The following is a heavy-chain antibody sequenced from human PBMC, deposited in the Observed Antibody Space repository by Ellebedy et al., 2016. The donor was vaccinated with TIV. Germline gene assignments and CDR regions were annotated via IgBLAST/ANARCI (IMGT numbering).Heavy chain of an antibody. CDR2: IIPIFGTA. J-gene: IGHJ4*02. CDR3: ARDRRDYYDSSGYSGLDY. CDR1: GGTFSSYA. V-gene: IGHV1-69*13. Sequence: SVKVSXXASGGTFSSYAISWVRQAPGQGLEWMGGIIPIFGTANYAQKFQGRVTITADESTSTAYMELSSLRSEDTAVYYCARDRRDYYDSSGYSGLDYWGQGTLVTVSS. D-gene: IGHD3-22*01.